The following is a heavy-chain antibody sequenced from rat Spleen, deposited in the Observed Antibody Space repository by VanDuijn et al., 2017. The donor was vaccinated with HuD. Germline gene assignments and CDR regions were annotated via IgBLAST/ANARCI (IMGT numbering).Heavy chain of an antibody. Sequence: EVQLVESDGGLVQPGRSLKLSCAASGFTFSDYNMAWVRQAPKKGLEWVATIIYDGSRTYYRDSVEGRFTISRDNAKNTLYLQMDSLRSEDTASYYCARHHYDGYYHGPVLGIMDAWGQGASVTVSS. CDR1: GFTFSDYN. D-gene: IGHD1-12*03. CDR3: ARHHYDGYYHGPVLGIMDA. J-gene: IGHJ4*01. V-gene: IGHV5S10*01. CDR2: IIYDGSRT.